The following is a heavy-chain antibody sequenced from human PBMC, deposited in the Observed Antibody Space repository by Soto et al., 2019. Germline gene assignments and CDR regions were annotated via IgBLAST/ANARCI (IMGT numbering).Heavy chain of an antibody. V-gene: IGHV4-31*03. CDR2: IYYSGST. CDR3: ARALDYGDSYYFDY. Sequence: PSETLSLTCTVSGGSISSGGYYWSWIRQHPGKGLEWIGYIYYSGSTYYNPSLKSRVTISVDTSKNQFSLKLSSVTAADTAVYYCARALDYGDSYYFDYWGQGTLVTVSS. CDR1: GGSISSGGYY. J-gene: IGHJ4*02. D-gene: IGHD4-17*01.